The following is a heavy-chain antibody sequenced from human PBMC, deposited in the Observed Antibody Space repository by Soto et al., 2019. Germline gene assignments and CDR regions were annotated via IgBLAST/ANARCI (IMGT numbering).Heavy chain of an antibody. V-gene: IGHV1-3*05. J-gene: IGHJ6*02. D-gene: IGHD1-26*01. CDR2: INAGNGNT. CDR3: ASSAVIAGYFVSGLDV. Sequence: QVQLVQSGAEEKKPGASVKVSCKASGYTFTSYAMHWVRQAPGQRLEWMGWINAGNGNTKYSQKFQGRVTITRGTSASTAYMELSSLRSEETAVYYCASSAVIAGYFVSGLDVWGQGTTVTVSS. CDR1: GYTFTSYA.